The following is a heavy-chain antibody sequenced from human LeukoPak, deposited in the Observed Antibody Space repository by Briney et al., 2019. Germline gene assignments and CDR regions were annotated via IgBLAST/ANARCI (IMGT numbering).Heavy chain of an antibody. Sequence: GGSLRLSCAASGFTFSSYSMNWARQAPGKGLEWVSYISSSSSSTIYYADSVKGRFTISRDNAKNSLYLQMNSLRDEDTAVYYCARDPYRSGSWQIWFDPWGQGTLVTVSS. CDR1: GFTFSSYS. V-gene: IGHV3-48*02. D-gene: IGHD6-13*01. CDR3: ARDPYRSGSWQIWFDP. J-gene: IGHJ5*02. CDR2: ISSSSSSTI.